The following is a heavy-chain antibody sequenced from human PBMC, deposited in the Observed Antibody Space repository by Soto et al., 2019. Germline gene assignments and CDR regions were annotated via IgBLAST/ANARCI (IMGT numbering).Heavy chain of an antibody. D-gene: IGHD3-10*02. Sequence: GGSLRLSCAASGVPFSSYSMNWVRQAPGKGLEWVSYISSSSSTIYYADSVKGRFTISRDNAKNSLYLQMNSLRAEDTAVYYCARGLRMFAVGYYYYMDVWGKGTTVTVSS. CDR2: ISSSSSTI. J-gene: IGHJ6*03. CDR1: GVPFSSYS. V-gene: IGHV3-48*01. CDR3: ARGLRMFAVGYYYYMDV.